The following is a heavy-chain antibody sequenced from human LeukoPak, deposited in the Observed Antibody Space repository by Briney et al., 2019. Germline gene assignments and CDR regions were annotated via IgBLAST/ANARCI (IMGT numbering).Heavy chain of an antibody. Sequence: GESLKISCKGSGYSFTNYWIGWVRQMPGKGLEWMGVIYPGDSDTRYSPSFQGQVTISADKSISTAYLQWSSLKASDTAMYYCARRPMGGYYDSSGYGDYYYMDVWGKGTTVTVSS. CDR1: GYSFTNYW. J-gene: IGHJ6*03. CDR2: IYPGDSDT. CDR3: ARRPMGGYYDSSGYGDYYYMDV. V-gene: IGHV5-51*01. D-gene: IGHD3-22*01.